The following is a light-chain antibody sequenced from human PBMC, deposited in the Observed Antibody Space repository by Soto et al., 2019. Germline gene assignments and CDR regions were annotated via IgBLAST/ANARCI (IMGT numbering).Light chain of an antibody. CDR1: SSNIGINT. J-gene: IGLJ3*02. Sequence: QSVLTQPPSASGTPGQRVTISCSGSSSNIGINTVNWYQQLPGTAPKLLIYRNNQWPSGVPDRFSGYKSGTSASLAISGLQSEDEADYYCAAWDDSLNGPVFGGGTKVTVL. CDR3: AAWDDSLNGPV. V-gene: IGLV1-44*01. CDR2: RNN.